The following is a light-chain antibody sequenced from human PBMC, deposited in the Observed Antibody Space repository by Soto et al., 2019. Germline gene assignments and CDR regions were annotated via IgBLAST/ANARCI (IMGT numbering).Light chain of an antibody. J-gene: IGKJ4*01. CDR2: DAS. CDR1: QSVSRN. CDR3: QHRTKWPA. V-gene: IGKV3-11*01. Sequence: EIVLTQSHATLSFFPGERATLSYRAIQSVSRNLAWYQQKPGQAPRLLIYDASARATGIPARFSGSGSGTDFTLTISSLEPEDFAVYYCQHRTKWPAFGGGTNVDIK.